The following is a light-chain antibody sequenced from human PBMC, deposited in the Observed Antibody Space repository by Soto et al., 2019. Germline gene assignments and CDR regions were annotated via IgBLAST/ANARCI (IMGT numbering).Light chain of an antibody. CDR2: EVS. J-gene: IGLJ2*01. CDR1: SSDVGTYNY. V-gene: IGLV2-14*01. Sequence: QSALTQPASVSGSPGQAITISCTGTSSDVGTYNYVSWYQQYPGKAPKLIIYEVSNRPSGVSNRFSGSLSANTASLTISGLQAEDEADYYCSSFSNTYTLLFGGGTQLTVL. CDR3: SSFSNTYTLL.